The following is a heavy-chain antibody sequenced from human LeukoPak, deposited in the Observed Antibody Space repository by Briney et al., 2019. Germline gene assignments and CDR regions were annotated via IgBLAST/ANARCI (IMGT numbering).Heavy chain of an antibody. Sequence: PSETLSLTCTVSGGSISSYYWSWIRQPPGKGLEWIGYIYYSGSTNYNPSLKSRVTISADTSKNQFSLKLSSVTAADTAVYYCAREYPAAIRFDPWGQGTLVTVSS. J-gene: IGHJ5*02. D-gene: IGHD2-2*02. CDR3: AREYPAAIRFDP. V-gene: IGHV4-59*01. CDR2: IYYSGST. CDR1: GGSISSYY.